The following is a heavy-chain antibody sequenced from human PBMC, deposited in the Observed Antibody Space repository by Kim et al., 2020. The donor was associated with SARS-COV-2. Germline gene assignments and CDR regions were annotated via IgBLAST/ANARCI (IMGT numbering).Heavy chain of an antibody. Sequence: SETLSLTCTVSGGSISSSSYYWGWIRQPPGKGLEWIGSIYYSGSTYYNPSLKSRVTISVDTSKNQFSLKLSSVTAADTAVYYCASQKTYYYDSSGYCDYWGQGTLVTVSS. CDR2: IYYSGST. V-gene: IGHV4-39*01. D-gene: IGHD3-22*01. J-gene: IGHJ4*02. CDR3: ASQKTYYYDSSGYCDY. CDR1: GGSISSSSYY.